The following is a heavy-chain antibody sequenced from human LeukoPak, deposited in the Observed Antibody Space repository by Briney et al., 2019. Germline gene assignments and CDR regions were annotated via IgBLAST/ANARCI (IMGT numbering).Heavy chain of an antibody. Sequence: GGSLRLSCVASGITFSNYAVSWVRQAPEKGLDWVSVISGSAHKIRYADSVKGRFTISRDNSKNTLYLQMNSLRAEDTAVYYCARRPRNADAFDIWGQGTMVTVSS. CDR1: GITFSNYA. CDR2: ISGSAHKI. J-gene: IGHJ3*02. V-gene: IGHV3-23*01. CDR3: ARRPRNADAFDI.